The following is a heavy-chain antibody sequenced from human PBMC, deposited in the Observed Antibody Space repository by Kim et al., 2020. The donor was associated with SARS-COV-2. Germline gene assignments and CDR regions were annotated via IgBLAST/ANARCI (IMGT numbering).Heavy chain of an antibody. D-gene: IGHD3-16*02. CDR1: GFTFSDYY. CDR3: ARVGYDYVWGSYRDYYYYYGMDV. V-gene: IGHV3-11*05. CDR2: ISSSSSYT. Sequence: GGSLRHSCAASGFTFSDYYMSRIRQAPGKGLEWVSYISSSSSYTNYADSVKGRFTISRDNAKNSLYLQMNSLRAEDTAVYYCARVGYDYVWGSYRDYYYYYGMDVWGQGTTVTVSS. J-gene: IGHJ6*02.